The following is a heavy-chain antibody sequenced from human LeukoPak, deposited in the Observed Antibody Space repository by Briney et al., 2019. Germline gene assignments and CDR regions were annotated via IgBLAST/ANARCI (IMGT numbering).Heavy chain of an antibody. CDR3: ARHLDIAASGTFDY. D-gene: IGHD6-13*01. CDR2: IYYGGST. CDR1: GGSISSHH. J-gene: IGHJ4*02. Sequence: PSETLSLTCTVSGGSISSHHWSWIRQPPGKGLEWIGYIYYGGSTNYKPSLKSRVTISVDTSKNQFSLKLTSVTAADTAVYYCARHLDIAASGTFDYWGQGTLVTVSS. V-gene: IGHV4-59*08.